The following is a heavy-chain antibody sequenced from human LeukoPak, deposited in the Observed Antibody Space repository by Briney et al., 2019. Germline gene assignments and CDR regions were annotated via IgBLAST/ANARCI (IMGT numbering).Heavy chain of an antibody. CDR1: GYIFSSYW. CDR2: IYPGDSDT. V-gene: IGHV5-51*01. D-gene: IGHD1-14*01. CDR3: ATLPGAFDI. J-gene: IGHJ3*02. Sequence: GESLKISCKGSGYIFSSYWIGWVRQMPGTGLEWMGIIYPGDSDTRYSPSFQGQVTISADKSISTAYLQWSSLRASDTAVYYCATLPGAFDIWGQGTMVTVSS.